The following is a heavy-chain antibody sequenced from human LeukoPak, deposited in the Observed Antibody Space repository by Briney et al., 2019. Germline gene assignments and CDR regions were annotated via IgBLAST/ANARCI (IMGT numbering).Heavy chain of an antibody. CDR3: AGDRAGYYESSGPSGRAYSYYYTDV. D-gene: IGHD3-22*01. CDR2: IYYSGST. V-gene: IGHV4-59*11. Sequence: PSETLSLTCTVSGGSISSHYWSWIRQPPGKGLEWIGYIYYSGSTNYNPSLKSRVTISVDTSKNQFSLKLSSVTAADTAVYYCAGDRAGYYESSGPSGRAYSYYYTDVWGKGTTVTVSS. J-gene: IGHJ6*03. CDR1: GGSISSHY.